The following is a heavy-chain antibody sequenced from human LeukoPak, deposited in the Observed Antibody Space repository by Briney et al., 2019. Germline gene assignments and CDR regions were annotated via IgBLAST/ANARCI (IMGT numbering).Heavy chain of an antibody. CDR2: ISAYNGNT. D-gene: IGHD5-24*01. CDR3: ARDSIDRDGYNYGGGY. V-gene: IGHV1-18*01. J-gene: IGHJ4*02. CDR1: GYTFSRYG. Sequence: ASVKVSFKASGYTFSRYGISWVRQAPGQRLEWMGWISAYNGNTNYAQKFQGRVTMTTDTSTSTAYMELRNLRSDDTAVYYCARDSIDRDGYNYGGGYWGQGTLVTVSS.